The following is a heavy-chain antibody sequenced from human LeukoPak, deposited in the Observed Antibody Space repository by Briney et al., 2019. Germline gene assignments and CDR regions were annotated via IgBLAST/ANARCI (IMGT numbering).Heavy chain of an antibody. CDR1: GGTFSSYA. J-gene: IGHJ3*02. Sequence: ASVKVSCKASGGTFSSYAISWVRQAPGQGLEWMGGIIPIFGTANYAQKFQGRVTITADESTSTAYMELSSLRSEATAVYYCARVEDGYNLGAFDIWGQGTMVTVSS. D-gene: IGHD5-24*01. CDR3: ARVEDGYNLGAFDI. V-gene: IGHV1-69*01. CDR2: IIPIFGTA.